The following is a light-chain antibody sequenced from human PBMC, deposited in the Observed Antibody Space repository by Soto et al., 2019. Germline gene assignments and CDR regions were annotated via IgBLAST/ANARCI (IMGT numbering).Light chain of an antibody. Sequence: EIVMTQSPATLSVSPGERATLSCRASQRVSSNLAWYQQKPGQAPRLLIYGASTRATGIPARFSGSGSGTEFTLTISSLQSEDFAVYYCQQYNNWPPWTFGQGTNVDVK. CDR1: QRVSSN. J-gene: IGKJ1*01. CDR2: GAS. V-gene: IGKV3-15*01. CDR3: QQYNNWPPWT.